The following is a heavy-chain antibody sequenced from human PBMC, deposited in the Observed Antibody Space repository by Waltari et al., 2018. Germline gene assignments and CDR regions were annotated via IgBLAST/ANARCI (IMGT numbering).Heavy chain of an antibody. J-gene: IGHJ6*02. D-gene: IGHD5-18*01. CDR1: GYTFTSYA. CDR2: INTNTGNP. V-gene: IGHV7-4-1*02. CDR3: ARDQAGYSYGHRVDYYYGMDV. Sequence: QVQLVQSGSELKKPGASVKVSCKASGYTFTSYAMNWVRQDPGQGLEWMGWINTNTGNPTYTPGFTGLFVFSLDTSVSTAYLQISSLKAEDTAVYYCARDQAGYSYGHRVDYYYGMDVWGQGTTVTVSS.